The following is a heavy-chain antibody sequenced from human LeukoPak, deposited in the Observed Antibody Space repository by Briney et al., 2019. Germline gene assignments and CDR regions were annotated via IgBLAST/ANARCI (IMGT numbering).Heavy chain of an antibody. CDR3: ARARSREEFGFDY. J-gene: IGHJ4*02. Sequence: SETLSLTCTVSGYPISSGYYWGWIRQPPGKGLEWIGSIYHSGSTYYNPSLKSRVTISVDTSKNQFSLKLSSVTAADTAVYYCARARSREEFGFDYWAREPWSPSPQ. D-gene: IGHD5-24*01. CDR2: IYHSGST. CDR1: GYPISSGYY. V-gene: IGHV4-38-2*02.